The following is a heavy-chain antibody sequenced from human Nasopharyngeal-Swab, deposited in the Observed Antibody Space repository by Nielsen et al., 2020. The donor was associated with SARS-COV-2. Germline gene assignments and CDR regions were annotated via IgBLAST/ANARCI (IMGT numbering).Heavy chain of an antibody. Sequence: SETLSLTCTVSGGSISSGGYYWIWIRQHTGKGLEWIGYIYYSGSTYYNPSLKSRVTISVDTSKNQFSLKLSSVTAADTAVYYCARRRINGAAAENYMDVWGKGTTVTVSS. CDR3: ARRRINGAAAENYMDV. V-gene: IGHV4-31*03. CDR2: IYYSGST. D-gene: IGHD6-13*01. CDR1: GGSISSGGYY. J-gene: IGHJ6*03.